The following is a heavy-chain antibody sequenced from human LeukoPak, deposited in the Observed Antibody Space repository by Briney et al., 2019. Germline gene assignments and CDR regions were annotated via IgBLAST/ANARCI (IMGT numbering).Heavy chain of an antibody. CDR3: ASSLPRYSSSWYLFNY. D-gene: IGHD6-13*01. J-gene: IGHJ4*02. CDR2: ISYDGSNK. Sequence: GGSLRLSCAASGFTFSSYGMHWVRQAPGKGLEWVAVISYDGSNKYYADSVKGRFTISRDNSKNTLYLQMNSLRAENTPVYYCASSLPRYSSSWYLFNYWGQGTLVTVSS. CDR1: GFTFSSYG. V-gene: IGHV3-30*03.